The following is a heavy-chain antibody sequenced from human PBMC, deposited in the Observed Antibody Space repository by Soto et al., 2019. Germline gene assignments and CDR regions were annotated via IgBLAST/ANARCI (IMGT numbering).Heavy chain of an antibody. CDR3: ASGVAASHFYYYYMDV. D-gene: IGHD2-15*01. Sequence: QVQLVESGGGLVKPGGSLRLSCAASGFTFSDYYMSWIRQAPGKGLEWVSYISSSGSTIYYADSVKGRFTISRDNAKNSLHLQMNSLRAEDTAVYYCASGVAASHFYYYYMDVWGKGNTGTVSS. CDR2: ISSSGSTI. CDR1: GFTFSDYY. J-gene: IGHJ6*03. V-gene: IGHV3-11*01.